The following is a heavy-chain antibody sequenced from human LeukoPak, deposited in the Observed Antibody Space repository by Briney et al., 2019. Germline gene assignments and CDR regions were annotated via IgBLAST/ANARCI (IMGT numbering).Heavy chain of an antibody. Sequence: GGSLRLSCEASGFSFSNYFISWIRQAPGKGLEWVSYITNSGRSTNYADAVKGRSTISRDNAKKSVYLEMTDLRAEDTAVYYCAREASGNYHVFDSWGQGTLVTVSS. CDR3: AREASGNYHVFDS. CDR2: ITNSGRST. CDR1: GFSFSNYF. D-gene: IGHD1-26*01. J-gene: IGHJ4*02. V-gene: IGHV3-11*04.